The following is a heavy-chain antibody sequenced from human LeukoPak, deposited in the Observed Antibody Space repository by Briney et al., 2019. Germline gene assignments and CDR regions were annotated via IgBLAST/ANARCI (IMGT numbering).Heavy chain of an antibody. V-gene: IGHV3-38-3*01. Sequence: GGSLRLSCAASGFTVSSNEMSWVRQAPGKGLEWVSFISGGSTYYADSVKGRFTISRDNSKNTLYLQMNSLRAEDTAVYYCAKAHDFWSGYSRLNNWFDPWGQGTLVTVSS. J-gene: IGHJ5*02. CDR1: GFTVSSNE. CDR2: ISGGST. CDR3: AKAHDFWSGYSRLNNWFDP. D-gene: IGHD3-3*01.